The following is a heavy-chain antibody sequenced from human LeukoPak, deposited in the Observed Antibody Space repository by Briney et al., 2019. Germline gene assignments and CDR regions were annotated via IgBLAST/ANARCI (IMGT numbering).Heavy chain of an antibody. CDR3: TTEIVGSYLEAFDI. CDR1: GFTFSNAW. J-gene: IGHJ3*02. V-gene: IGHV3-15*01. D-gene: IGHD1-26*01. CDR2: IKSKTDGGTT. Sequence: GGSLRLSCAASGFTFSNAWMSWVRQAPGKGLEWVGRIKSKTDGGTTDYAAPVKGRFTISRDDSKNTLYLQMNSLKTEDTAVYYCTTEIVGSYLEAFDIWGQGTMVTVSS.